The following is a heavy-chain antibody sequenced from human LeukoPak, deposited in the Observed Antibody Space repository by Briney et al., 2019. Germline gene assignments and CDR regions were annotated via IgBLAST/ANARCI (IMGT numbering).Heavy chain of an antibody. D-gene: IGHD3-10*01. V-gene: IGHV1-3*01. J-gene: IGHJ4*02. CDR1: GYTFTSYA. CDR3: AREGYYGSGSPPSLYFDY. Sequence: ASVKVSCKASGYTFTSYAMHWVRQAPGQRLEWMGWINAGNGNTKYSQKFQGRATITRDTSASTAYMELSSLRSEDTAVYYCAREGYYGSGSPPSLYFDYWGQGTLVTVSS. CDR2: INAGNGNT.